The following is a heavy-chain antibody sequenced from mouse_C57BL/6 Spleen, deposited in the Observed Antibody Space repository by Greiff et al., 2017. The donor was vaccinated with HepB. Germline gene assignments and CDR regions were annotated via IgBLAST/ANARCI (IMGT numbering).Heavy chain of an antibody. J-gene: IGHJ4*01. V-gene: IGHV1-72*01. CDR3: ARGSDTIDYAMDY. Sequence: QVQLQQPGAELVKPGASVKLSCKASGYTFTSYWMHWVKQRPGRGLEWIGWIDPNSGGTKYNEKFKSKATLTVDKPSSTAYMQLSSLTSEDSAVYYGARGSDTIDYAMDYWGQGTSVTVAS. D-gene: IGHD1-1*02. CDR1: GYTFTSYW. CDR2: IDPNSGGT.